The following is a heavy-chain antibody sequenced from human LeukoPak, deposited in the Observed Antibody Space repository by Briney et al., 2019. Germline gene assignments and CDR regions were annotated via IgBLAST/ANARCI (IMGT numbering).Heavy chain of an antibody. CDR3: AKCFDCFGVAIDHYYYYGMDV. V-gene: IGHV3-74*01. D-gene: IGHD3-3*01. Sequence: PSGGSLRLSCAASGITFSSYWMHWVRQAPGKGLVWVSRINSDGSSTSYADSVKGRFTISRDNSKNTLYLQMNSLRAEDTAVYYCAKCFDCFGVAIDHYYYYGMDVWGQGTTVTVSS. CDR2: INSDGSST. CDR1: GITFSSYW. J-gene: IGHJ6*02.